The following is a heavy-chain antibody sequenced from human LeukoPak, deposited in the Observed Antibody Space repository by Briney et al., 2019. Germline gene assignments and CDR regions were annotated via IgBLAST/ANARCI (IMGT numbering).Heavy chain of an antibody. J-gene: IGHJ4*02. CDR2: IIPILGIA. CDR3: ARDGSSGWSGFDY. Sequence: SVKVSCKASGGTFSSYAISWVRQAPGQGLEWMGRIIPILGIANYAQKFQGRVTITADKSTSTAYMELSSLRSEDTAVYYCARDGSSGWSGFDYWGQGTLVTVSS. CDR1: GGTFSSYA. V-gene: IGHV1-69*04. D-gene: IGHD6-19*01.